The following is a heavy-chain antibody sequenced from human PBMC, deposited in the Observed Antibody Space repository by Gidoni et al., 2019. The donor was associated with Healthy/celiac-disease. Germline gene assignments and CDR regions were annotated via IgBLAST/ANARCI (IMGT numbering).Heavy chain of an antibody. D-gene: IGHD6-6*01. J-gene: IGHJ4*02. CDR1: GFTFSSYR. V-gene: IGHV3-21*01. CDR3: AREGIAARPDPESDYFDY. Sequence: EVQLVESGGGLVKPGGSLRLSCAASGFTFSSYRMNWVRQAPGKGLEWVSSISSSSSYIYYADSVKGRFTISRDNAKNSLYLQMNSLRAEDTAVYYCAREGIAARPDPESDYFDYWGQGTLVTVSS. CDR2: ISSSSSYI.